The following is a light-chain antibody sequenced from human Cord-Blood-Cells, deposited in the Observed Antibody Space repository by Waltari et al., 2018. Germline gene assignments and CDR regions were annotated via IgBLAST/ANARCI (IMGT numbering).Light chain of an antibody. CDR2: EVS. CDR1: SSAVGGYNY. Sequence: QSALTQPASVSGSPGQSITISCTGTSSAVGGYNYVSWYQQHPGKAPKLMIYEVSNRPSGVSNRFSGSKSGNTASLTISGLQAEDEADYYCSSDTSSSTLVFGGGTKLTVL. J-gene: IGLJ3*02. CDR3: SSDTSSSTLV. V-gene: IGLV2-14*01.